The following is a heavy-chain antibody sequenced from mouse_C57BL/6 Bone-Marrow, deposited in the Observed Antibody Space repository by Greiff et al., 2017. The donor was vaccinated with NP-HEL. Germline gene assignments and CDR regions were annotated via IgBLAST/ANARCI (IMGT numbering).Heavy chain of an antibody. CDR3: AREGWDYDGYYVDFDY. V-gene: IGHV1-82*01. J-gene: IGHJ2*01. D-gene: IGHD2-3*01. Sequence: QVQLQQSGPELVKRGASGQPPFPSSCSSFLLSFIHFFPHIPLKGLEWIGRIYPGDGDTNYNGKFKGKATLTADKSSSTAYMQLSSLTSEDSAVYFCAREGWDYDGYYVDFDYLGQGTTLTVSS. CDR1: CSSFLLSF. CDR2: IYPGDGDT.